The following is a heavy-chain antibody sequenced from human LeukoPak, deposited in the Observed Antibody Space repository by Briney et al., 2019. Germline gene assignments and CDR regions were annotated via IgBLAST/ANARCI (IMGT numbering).Heavy chain of an antibody. CDR1: GYTFTSYD. V-gene: IGHV1-18*01. J-gene: IGHJ4*02. Sequence: ASVKVSCKASGYTFTSYDINWVRQATGQGLEWMGWISAYNGNTNYAQKLQGRVTMTTDTSTSTAYMELRSLRSDDTAVYYCARDPWSPGGFDYWGQGTLVTVSS. CDR2: ISAYNGNT. CDR3: ARDPWSPGGFDY. D-gene: IGHD2-8*02.